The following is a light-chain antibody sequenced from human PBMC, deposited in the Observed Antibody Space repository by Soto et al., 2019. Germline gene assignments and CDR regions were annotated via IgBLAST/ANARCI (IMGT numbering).Light chain of an antibody. V-gene: IGLV2-14*01. J-gene: IGLJ1*01. CDR1: SSDVGGYNY. Sequence: QSPLTPPASVSGSPGQSITISCTGTSSDVGGYNYVSWYQQHPGKAPKLMIYDVSTRPSGVSNRFSGSKSGNTASQTISGHPAQGETDYYCRAYTSSRRDVFVTGTKLTVL. CDR3: RAYTSSRRDV. CDR2: DVS.